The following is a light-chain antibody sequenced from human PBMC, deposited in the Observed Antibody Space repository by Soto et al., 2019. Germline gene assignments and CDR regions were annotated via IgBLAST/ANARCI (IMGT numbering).Light chain of an antibody. V-gene: IGKV3-20*01. CDR3: QQYNNWLWT. CDR1: QSVSVNS. J-gene: IGKJ1*01. CDR2: AAS. Sequence: EIVLTQSPGTLSLSPGERATLSCRASQSVSVNSLAWYQQKGGQAPRLLIYAASTRATGVPDRFSGTGSGTDFALTISRLETDDSAVYYCQQYNNWLWTFGQGTKVDIK.